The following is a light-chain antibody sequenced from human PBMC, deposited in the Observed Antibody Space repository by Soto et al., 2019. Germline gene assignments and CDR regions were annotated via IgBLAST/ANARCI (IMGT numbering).Light chain of an antibody. CDR1: SSEVGGYNY. CDR2: DVS. V-gene: IGLV2-11*01. J-gene: IGLJ1*01. Sequence: QSALTQPRSVSGSTRQSVTSSCTGTSSEVGGYNYVSWYQQHPGKAPKLMIYDVSKRPSGVPDRFSGSKSGNTASLTISGLQAEDEADYYCCSYAGSYVFGTGTKLTVL. CDR3: CSYAGSYV.